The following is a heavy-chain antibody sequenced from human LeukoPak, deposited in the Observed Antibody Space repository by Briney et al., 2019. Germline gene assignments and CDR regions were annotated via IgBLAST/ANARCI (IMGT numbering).Heavy chain of an antibody. D-gene: IGHD5-18*01. CDR3: ARDLVDTAMGYYFGY. J-gene: IGHJ4*02. Sequence: ASVKVSCKASGGTFSSYAISWVRQAPGQGLEWMGGIIPIFGTANYAQKFQGRVTITADKSTSTAYMGLSSLRSEDTAVYYCARDLVDTAMGYYFGYWGQGTLVTVSS. CDR1: GGTFSSYA. CDR2: IIPIFGTA. V-gene: IGHV1-69*06.